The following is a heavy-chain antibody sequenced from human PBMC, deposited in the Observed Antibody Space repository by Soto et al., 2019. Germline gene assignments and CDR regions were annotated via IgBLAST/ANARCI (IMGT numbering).Heavy chain of an antibody. CDR1: GFTFSSYA. J-gene: IGHJ4*02. Sequence: GGSLRLSCAASGFTFSSYAMSWVRQAPGKGLEWVSAISGSGGSTYYADSVKGRFTISRDNSKNTLYLQMNSLRAEDTAVYYCAKHPNHINSGYSNTYYFDYWGQGTLVTVSS. D-gene: IGHD5-12*01. CDR3: AKHPNHINSGYSNTYYFDY. V-gene: IGHV3-23*01. CDR2: ISGSGGST.